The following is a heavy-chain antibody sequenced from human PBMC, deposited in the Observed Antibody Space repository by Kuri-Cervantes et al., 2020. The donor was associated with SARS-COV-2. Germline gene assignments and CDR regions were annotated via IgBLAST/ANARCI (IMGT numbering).Heavy chain of an antibody. CDR2: IYYSGST. CDR3: ASAVRDCTSTSCYPNWFDP. V-gene: IGHV4-31*11. J-gene: IGHJ5*02. CDR1: GGSISSGGYY. D-gene: IGHD2-2*01. Sequence: SETLSLTCAVSGGSISSGGYYWSWIRQHPGKGLEWIGYIYYSGSTYYNPSLKSRVTKSVDRSKNLFSLKLSSVTAADTNLYYCASAVRDCTSTSCYPNWFDPWGQGTLVTVSS.